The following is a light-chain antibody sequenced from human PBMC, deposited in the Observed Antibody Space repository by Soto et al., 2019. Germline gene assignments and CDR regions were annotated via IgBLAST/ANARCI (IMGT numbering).Light chain of an antibody. CDR3: CSFAGNYIYV. CDR1: SSDVGGYNY. CDR2: DVS. V-gene: IGLV2-11*01. Sequence: QSALTQPRSVSGSPGQSVTISCTGTSSDVGGYNYVSWYLQHPGKAPKVMIYDVSKRPSGVPDRFSGSKSGNTAFLTISGLQSEDEADYYCCSFAGNYIYVFGTGTKATVL. J-gene: IGLJ1*01.